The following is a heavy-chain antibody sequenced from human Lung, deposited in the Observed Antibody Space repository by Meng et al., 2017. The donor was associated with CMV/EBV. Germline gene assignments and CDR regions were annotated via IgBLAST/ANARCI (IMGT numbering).Heavy chain of an antibody. CDR1: GGSISSSSYS. V-gene: IGHV4-39*01. CDR2: IYYSGST. Sequence: ESAPGRRKASEPLAVTCTVSGGSISSSSYSCGWIRPPPVKGLEWIGSIYYSGSTYYNPSLKSRVTISVDTSKNQFSLKLSSVTAADTAVYYCASPLGILGIVDLWGRGTLVTVSS. D-gene: IGHD7-27*01. CDR3: ASPLGILGIVDL. J-gene: IGHJ2*01.